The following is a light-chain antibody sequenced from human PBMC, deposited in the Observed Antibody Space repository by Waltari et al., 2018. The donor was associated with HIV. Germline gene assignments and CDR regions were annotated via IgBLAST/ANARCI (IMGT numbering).Light chain of an antibody. CDR1: NIGSKT. CDR2: SDT. J-gene: IGLJ3*02. CDR3: QVWDSGRSQRV. V-gene: IGLV3-21*04. Sequence: SYVLTQPPSLSVAPGKTALIPCEGDNIGSKTVHWYQQRPGQAPVVVIYSDTDRPSGIPDRFSGSNSGNTATLTSNRVEAGDEADYYCQVWDSGRSQRVFGGGTKLTVL.